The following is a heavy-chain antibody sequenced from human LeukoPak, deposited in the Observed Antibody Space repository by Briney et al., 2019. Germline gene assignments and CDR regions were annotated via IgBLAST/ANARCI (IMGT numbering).Heavy chain of an antibody. CDR1: GFTFSCYS. D-gene: IGHD6-19*01. CDR2: ISSSSSTI. Sequence: GGSLRLSCAASGFTFSCYSMNWVRQAPGKGLEWVSYISSSSSTIYYADSVKGRFTISRDNAKNSLYLQMNSLRAEDTAVYYCARGGSSGWPDYYYYYYYMDVWGKGTTVTVSS. V-gene: IGHV3-48*04. CDR3: ARGGSSGWPDYYYYYYYMDV. J-gene: IGHJ6*03.